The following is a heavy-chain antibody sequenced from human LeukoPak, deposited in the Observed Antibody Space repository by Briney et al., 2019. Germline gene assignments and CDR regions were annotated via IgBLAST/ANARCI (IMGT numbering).Heavy chain of an antibody. CDR3: ARAECGGGCYLDY. CDR1: GGSISSGDYY. V-gene: IGHV4-30-4*01. Sequence: SQTLSLTCTVSGGSISSGDYYWSWIRQPPGRGLEWIGYIYFSGSTYYNPSLKSRVTISVDTSKNQFSLKLSSVTAADTAVYYCARAECGGGCYLDYWGQGTLVTVSS. D-gene: IGHD2-21*02. CDR2: IYFSGST. J-gene: IGHJ4*02.